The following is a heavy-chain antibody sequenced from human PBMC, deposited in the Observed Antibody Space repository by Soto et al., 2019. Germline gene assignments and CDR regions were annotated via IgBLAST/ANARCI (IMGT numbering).Heavy chain of an antibody. J-gene: IGHJ4*02. Sequence: SVKVSCKASGFPFTSSAVQWVRQARGQRLEWIGWIVIGSGNTNYAQKFHERVTITRDMSTSTAYMELSSLRSEDTAVYYCAADPYYYDSSNYYSFDYCGQGALVIVSS. D-gene: IGHD3-22*01. CDR3: AADPYYYDSSNYYSFDY. V-gene: IGHV1-58*01. CDR1: GFPFTSSA. CDR2: IVIGSGNT.